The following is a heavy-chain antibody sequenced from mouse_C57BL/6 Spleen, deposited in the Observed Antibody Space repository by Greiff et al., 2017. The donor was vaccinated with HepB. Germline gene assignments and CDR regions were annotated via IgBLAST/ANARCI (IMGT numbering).Heavy chain of an antibody. Sequence: EVKLMESGGDLVKPGGSLKLSCAASGFTFSSYGMSWVRQTPDKRLEWVATISSGGSYTYYPDSVKGRFTISRDNAKNTLYLQMSSLKSEDTAMYYCARHGLLRGGFDYWGQGTTLTVSS. CDR2: ISSGGSYT. J-gene: IGHJ2*01. V-gene: IGHV5-6*01. D-gene: IGHD1-1*01. CDR3: ARHGLLRGGFDY. CDR1: GFTFSSYG.